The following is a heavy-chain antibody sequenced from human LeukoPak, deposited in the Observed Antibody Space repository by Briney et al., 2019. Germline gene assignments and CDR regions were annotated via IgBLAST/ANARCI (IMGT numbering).Heavy chain of an antibody. D-gene: IGHD3-16*02. J-gene: IGHJ4*02. V-gene: IGHV3-7*01. CDR3: ARDSLETDIDY. CDR1: GLLFSRYR. CDR2: IKEDGSAK. Sequence: GGSLRLSCAASGLLFSRYRMSWVRQAPGKGLEWVANIKEDGSAKYYVETMKGRFTISRDNVKNSLYLQINSLRAEDTAVYYCARDSLETDIDYWGQGSLVTVSS.